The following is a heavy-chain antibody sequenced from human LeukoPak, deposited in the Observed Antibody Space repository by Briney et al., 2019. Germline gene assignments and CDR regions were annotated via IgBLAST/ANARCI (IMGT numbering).Heavy chain of an antibody. V-gene: IGHV3-33*01. CDR3: ARDGKDYCYYGMDV. CDR1: GFTFSSYG. J-gene: IGHJ6*02. Sequence: GRSLRLSCAASGFTFSSYGMHWVRQAPGKGLEWVAVIWYDGSNKYYADSVKGRFTISRDNSKNTLYLQMNSLRAEDTAVYYCARDGKDYCYYGMDVWGQGTTVTVSS. D-gene: IGHD1-1*01. CDR2: IWYDGSNK.